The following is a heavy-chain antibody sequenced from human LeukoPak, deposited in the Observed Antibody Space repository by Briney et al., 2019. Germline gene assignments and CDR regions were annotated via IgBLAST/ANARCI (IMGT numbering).Heavy chain of an antibody. J-gene: IGHJ4*02. CDR1: GFTFGEYA. CDR2: IRSKAYGGTT. V-gene: IGHV3-49*04. CDR3: AREEDGSGSYWGENY. D-gene: IGHD3-10*01. Sequence: PVGSLRLSCTASGFTFGEYAMSWVRQAPGKGLEWVGFIRSKAYGGTTEYAASVKGRFTISRDDSKSIAYLQMNSLKTEDTAVYYCAREEDGSGSYWGENYWGQGTLVTVSS.